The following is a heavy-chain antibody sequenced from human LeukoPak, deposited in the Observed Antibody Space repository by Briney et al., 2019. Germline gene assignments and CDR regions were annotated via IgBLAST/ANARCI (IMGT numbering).Heavy chain of an antibody. D-gene: IGHD3-10*01. CDR2: IYYSGST. CDR1: GSTFSSYA. V-gene: IGHV4-39*01. Sequence: GSLRLSCAASGSTFSSYAMSWVRQPPGKGLEWIGSIYYSGSTYYNPSLKSRVTISVDTSKNQFSLKLSSVTAADTAVYYCARGSRLLWPSWGQGTLVTVSS. J-gene: IGHJ4*02. CDR3: ARGSRLLWPS.